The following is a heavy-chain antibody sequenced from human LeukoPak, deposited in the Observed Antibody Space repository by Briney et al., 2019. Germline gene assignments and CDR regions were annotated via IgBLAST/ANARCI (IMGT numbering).Heavy chain of an antibody. J-gene: IGHJ5*02. V-gene: IGHV4-39*01. D-gene: IGHD4-17*01. CDR2: IYYSGST. Sequence: PSETLSLTCTVSGGSISSSSYYWGWIRQPPGKGLEWIGSIYYSGSTYCNPSLKSRVTISVDTSKNQFSLKLSSVTAADTAVYYCARAVTPYNWFDPWGQGTLVTVSS. CDR3: ARAVTPYNWFDP. CDR1: GGSISSSSYY.